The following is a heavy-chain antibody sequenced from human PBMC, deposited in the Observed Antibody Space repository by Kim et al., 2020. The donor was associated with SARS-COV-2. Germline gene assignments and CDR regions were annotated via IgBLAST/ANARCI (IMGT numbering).Heavy chain of an antibody. V-gene: IGHV3-48*02. J-gene: IGHJ3*02. CDR1: GFTFSAYD. D-gene: IGHD3-16*01. CDR3: VRDRMGGAFDM. CDR2: ITKSSTTI. Sequence: GGSLRLSCATSGFTFSAYDMNWVRQAPGKGLEWLSFITKSSTTIYYADSVEGRFTISRDNAKNSLFLQMNSLRDEYTALYYCVRDRMGGAFDMWGQGTMV.